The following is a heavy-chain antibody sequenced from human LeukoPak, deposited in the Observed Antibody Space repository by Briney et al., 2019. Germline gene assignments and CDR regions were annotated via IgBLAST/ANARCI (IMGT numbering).Heavy chain of an antibody. V-gene: IGHV3-23*01. CDR2: ISGSGGST. CDR1: GLTLSLYA. J-gene: IGHJ4*02. Sequence: PGGSLRLSCAASGLTLSLYAVNWVRQAPGKGLEWVSAISGSGGSTYYADSVKGRFTISRDNSKNTLYLQMNSLRAEDTAVYYCAKGGSTSRYGGYYFDYWGQGTLVTVSS. D-gene: IGHD2-2*01. CDR3: AKGGSTSRYGGYYFDY.